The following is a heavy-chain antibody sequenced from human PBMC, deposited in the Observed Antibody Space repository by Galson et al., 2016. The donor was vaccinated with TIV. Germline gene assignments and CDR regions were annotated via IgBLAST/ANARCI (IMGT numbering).Heavy chain of an antibody. CDR3: ARGRGEI. D-gene: IGHD3-10*01. Sequence: SLRLSCAVSGFRFGDNALSWFRQTPEKGLEWVGFIRSKPYGGTAEYAASVRGRFTISRDDSRYTAYLQMDSLKSEDTAVYYCARGRGEIWGPGTLVTVSS. CDR1: GFRFGDNA. J-gene: IGHJ4*02. V-gene: IGHV3-49*03. CDR2: IRSKPYGGTA.